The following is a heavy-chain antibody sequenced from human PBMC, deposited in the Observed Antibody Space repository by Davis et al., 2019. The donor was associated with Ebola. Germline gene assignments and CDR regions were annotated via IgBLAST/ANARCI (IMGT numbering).Heavy chain of an antibody. Sequence: ASVKVSCKASGYTFTNFYIHWVRQAPGQGLEWMGMINPNDGRTIYAQKFQGRVTVTRDTSTTTVYMDLSSLRSEDTAVYFCARDEFDYWGQGTLVTVSS. CDR3: ARDEFDY. J-gene: IGHJ4*02. CDR2: INPNDGRT. V-gene: IGHV1-46*01. CDR1: GYTFTNFY.